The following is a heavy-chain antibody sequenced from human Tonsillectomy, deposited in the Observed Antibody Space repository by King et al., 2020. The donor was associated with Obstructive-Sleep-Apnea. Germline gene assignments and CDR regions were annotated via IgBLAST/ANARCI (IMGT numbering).Heavy chain of an antibody. Sequence: VQLVESGAEVKKPGESLKISCKGSGYSFTSYWIGWVRQMPGKGLEWMGIIYPGDSDTRYSPSFQGQVTISADKSISTAYLKWSSLKASDTAMYYCARQGEVDPAMFSPIDYWGQGTLVTVSS. D-gene: IGHD5-18*01. CDR2: IYPGDSDT. J-gene: IGHJ4*02. CDR1: GYSFTSYW. CDR3: ARQGEVDPAMFSPIDY. V-gene: IGHV5-51*01.